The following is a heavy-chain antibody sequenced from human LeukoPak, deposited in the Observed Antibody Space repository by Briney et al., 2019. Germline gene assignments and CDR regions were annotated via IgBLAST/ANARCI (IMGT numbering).Heavy chain of an antibody. Sequence: GGSLRLSCAASGFTFDYYTMYWVRQGPEKGLEWVSLISMDGVNTFYADSVKGRFTISRDNAKNSLYLQMNSLRAEDTAVYYCAELGITMIGGVWGKGTTVTVSS. CDR3: AELGITMIGGV. CDR2: ISMDGVNT. V-gene: IGHV3-43*01. J-gene: IGHJ6*04. CDR1: GFTFDYYT. D-gene: IGHD3-10*02.